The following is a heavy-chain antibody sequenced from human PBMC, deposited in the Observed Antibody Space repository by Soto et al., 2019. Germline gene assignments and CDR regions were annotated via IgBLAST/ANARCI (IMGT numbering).Heavy chain of an antibody. D-gene: IGHD5-18*01. CDR2: IYYSGTT. CDR1: GGSISSEGYY. J-gene: IGHJ4*02. Sequence: PSETLSLTCTVSGGSISSEGYYWSWFRQLPGKGLEWIGDIYYSGTTYHNPSLRSRVTISVDASKNQFSLRLSSVTAADTAGYYGARDGVTEFDEWGQGTLVTVSS. CDR3: ARDGVTEFDE. V-gene: IGHV4-31*03.